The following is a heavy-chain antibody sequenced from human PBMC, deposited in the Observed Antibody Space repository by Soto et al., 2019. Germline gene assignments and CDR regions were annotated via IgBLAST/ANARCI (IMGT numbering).Heavy chain of an antibody. CDR1: GFTLSYFW. CDR3: ARDYHGSGNP. V-gene: IGHV3-74*01. CDR2: IKGDGSDT. D-gene: IGHD3-10*01. Sequence: EVQLVESGGGLVQPGGSLRLSCAASGFTLSYFWMHWVRQAPGKGLVWLSRIKGDGSDTDYADSVKGRFTISRDNAKNTLYLQMNNLRGDDTAVYYCARDYHGSGNPWGQGTLVTVSS. J-gene: IGHJ5*02.